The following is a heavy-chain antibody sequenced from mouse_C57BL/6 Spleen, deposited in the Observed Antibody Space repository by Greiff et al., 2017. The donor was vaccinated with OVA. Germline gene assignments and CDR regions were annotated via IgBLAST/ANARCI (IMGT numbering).Heavy chain of an antibody. CDR3: ARRDYSNDDYAMDY. J-gene: IGHJ4*01. D-gene: IGHD2-12*01. CDR2: IYPYNGVS. V-gene: IGHV1-31*01. Sequence: DVKLVESGPELVKPGASVKISCKASGYSFTGYYMHWVKQSPGNILDWIGYIYPYNGVSSYNQKFKGKATLTVDKSSSTAYMELRSLTSEDSAVYYCARRDYSNDDYAMDYWGQGTSVTVSS. CDR1: GYSFTGYY.